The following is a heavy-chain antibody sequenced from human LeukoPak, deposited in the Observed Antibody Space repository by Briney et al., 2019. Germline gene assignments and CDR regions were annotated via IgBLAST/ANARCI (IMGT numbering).Heavy chain of an antibody. Sequence: PGGSLRLSCAASAFSLNAYNMNWVRQAPGKGLEWVSSISYTGTYIYYADSVKGRFTISRDNSKNTLYLQMNSLRAGDTAVYYCARDIGDCGGDCYLGFDYWGQGTLVTVSS. J-gene: IGHJ4*02. D-gene: IGHD2-21*02. CDR3: ARDIGDCGGDCYLGFDY. CDR2: ISYTGTYI. CDR1: AFSLNAYN. V-gene: IGHV3-21*01.